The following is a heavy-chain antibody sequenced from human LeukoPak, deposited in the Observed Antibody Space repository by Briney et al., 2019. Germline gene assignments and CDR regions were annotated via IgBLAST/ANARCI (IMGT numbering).Heavy chain of an antibody. CDR1: GFTVSSNY. CDR2: IYSGGST. Sequence: GGSLRLSCAASGFTVSSNYMSWVRQAPGKGLEWVSVIYSGGSTYHADSVKGRFTISRDNSKNTLYLQMNSLRAEDTAMYYCAKDGGYYDFWSGYSPFLDYWGQGTLVTVSS. V-gene: IGHV3-53*05. D-gene: IGHD3-3*01. J-gene: IGHJ4*02. CDR3: AKDGGYYDFWSGYSPFLDY.